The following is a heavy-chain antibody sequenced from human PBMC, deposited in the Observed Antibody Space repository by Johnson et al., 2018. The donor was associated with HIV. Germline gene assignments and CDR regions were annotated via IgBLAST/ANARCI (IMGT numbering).Heavy chain of an antibody. CDR2: ISYDGSNK. Sequence: QVHLVESGGGVVQPGRSLRLSCAASGFTFSSYAMHWVRQAPGKGLEWVAVISYDGSNKYYADSVKGRFTISRDNSKNTLYLQMNSLRTEDTAVYYCAKKQAAAGTGGGAFDIWGQGTMVTVSS. V-gene: IGHV3-30*04. D-gene: IGHD6-13*01. CDR3: AKKQAAAGTGGGAFDI. J-gene: IGHJ3*02. CDR1: GFTFSSYA.